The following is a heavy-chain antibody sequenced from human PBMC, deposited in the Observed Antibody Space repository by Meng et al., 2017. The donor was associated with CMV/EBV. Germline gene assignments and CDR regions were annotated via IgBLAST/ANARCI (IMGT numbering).Heavy chain of an antibody. CDR3: AREGDNPFDY. CDR2: IYYSGST. Sequence: LLNSGPELVKSSLTLAPSFTVSAWSVASGDYYWRWTRQAPGKGLEWIGYIYYSGSTYYNPSLKKRVTISVDTSKNQFSLQLSSVTAADTAVYYCAREGDNPFDYWGQGTLVTVSS. D-gene: IGHD2-21*02. J-gene: IGHJ4*02. CDR1: AWSVASGDYY. V-gene: IGHV4-30-4*08.